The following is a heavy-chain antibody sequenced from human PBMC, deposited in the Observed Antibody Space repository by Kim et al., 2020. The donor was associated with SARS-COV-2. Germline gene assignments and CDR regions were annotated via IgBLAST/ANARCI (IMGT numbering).Heavy chain of an antibody. CDR1: GLIVSGNY. Sequence: GGSLRLSCAASGLIVSGNYMSWVRQAPGKGLEWVSVIYSDGSTSYIASVKGRFTISRDNSKNTLYLQMNSLRAEDTAVYYCARVYFINWFDPWGQGTLVTVSA. CDR3: ARVYFINWFDP. CDR2: IYSDGST. V-gene: IGHV3-66*01. D-gene: IGHD1-26*01. J-gene: IGHJ5*02.